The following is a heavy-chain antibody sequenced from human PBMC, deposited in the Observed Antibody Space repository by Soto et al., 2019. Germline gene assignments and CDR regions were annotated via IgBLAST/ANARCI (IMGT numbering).Heavy chain of an antibody. CDR3: ARGKPWQQLVRLNWFDP. J-gene: IGHJ5*02. V-gene: IGHV4-34*01. D-gene: IGHD6-13*01. CDR2: INHSGST. CDR1: GGSFSGYY. Sequence: SETLSLTCAVYGGSFSGYYWSWIRQPPGKGLEWIGEINHSGSTNYNPSLKSRVTISVDTSKNQFSLKLSSVTAADTAVYYCARGKPWQQLVRLNWFDPWGQGTLVTVSS.